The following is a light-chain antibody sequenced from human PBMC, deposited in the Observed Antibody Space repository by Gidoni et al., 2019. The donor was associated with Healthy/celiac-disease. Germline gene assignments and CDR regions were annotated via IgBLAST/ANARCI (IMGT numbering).Light chain of an antibody. Sequence: QSVLTQPPSVSGAPGQRVPISCTGSSSTIGAGYDVHWYQQLPGTAPKLLLDGNSNPPSGVPDRCSGSKSGTSASLAITGLQAEDEADYYCQSEDSSRSGCWVFGGGTKLTVL. CDR2: GNS. CDR3: QSEDSSRSGCWV. V-gene: IGLV1-40*01. J-gene: IGLJ3*02. CDR1: SSTIGAGYD.